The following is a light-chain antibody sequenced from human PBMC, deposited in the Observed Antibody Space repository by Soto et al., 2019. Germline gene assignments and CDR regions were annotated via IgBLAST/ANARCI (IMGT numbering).Light chain of an antibody. CDR2: GAS. CDR1: QSVSSSY. CDR3: QQYGSSPLT. V-gene: IGKV3-20*01. J-gene: IGKJ4*01. Sequence: SVLTQPPATLPFSPLARPRLSCRPSQSVSSSYLAWYQQKPGQAPRLLIYGASSRATGIPDRFSGSGSGTDFTLTISRLEPEDFAVYYCQQYGSSPLTFGGGPKVDI.